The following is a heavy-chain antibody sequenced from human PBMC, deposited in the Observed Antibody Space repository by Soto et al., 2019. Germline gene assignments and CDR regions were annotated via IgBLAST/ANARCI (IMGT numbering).Heavy chain of an antibody. CDR2: IIPLFGTA. CDR1: GGTFSTYA. CDR3: ARGVHYDSSGYYYLY. Sequence: SVKVSCKASGGTFSTYAIDWVRQAPGQGLEWMGGIIPLFGTAKYAQNFQGRITITADESTNTVYMELRSLRSQDTAVYYCARGVHYDSSGYYYLYWGQGTLVTVSS. J-gene: IGHJ4*02. D-gene: IGHD3-22*01. V-gene: IGHV1-69*13.